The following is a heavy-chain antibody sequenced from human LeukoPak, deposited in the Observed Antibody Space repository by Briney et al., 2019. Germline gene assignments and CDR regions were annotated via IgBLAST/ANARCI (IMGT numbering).Heavy chain of an antibody. CDR2: IYTSGST. V-gene: IGHV4-4*07. J-gene: IGHJ4*02. Sequence: SETLSLTCTVSGGSISSYYWSWIRQPAAKGLEWIGRIYTSGSTNYNPSLESQVTMSVDTSKNQFSPKLTSVTAADTAVYYCARARSYGYYFDYWGQGTLVTVSS. CDR3: ARARSYGYYFDY. CDR1: GGSISSYY. D-gene: IGHD1-26*01.